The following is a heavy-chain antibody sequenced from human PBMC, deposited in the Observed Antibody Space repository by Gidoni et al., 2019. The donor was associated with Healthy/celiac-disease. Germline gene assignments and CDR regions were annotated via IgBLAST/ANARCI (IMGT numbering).Heavy chain of an antibody. CDR3: VKGHTAMAMGYFDY. Sequence: EVQLVESEGGLVRPGGSLRLSFSASAFTFSSSSMHWVRQAPGKGLEYVSAISSNGGSTYYADSVKGRFTISRDNSKNTLYLQMSSLRAEDTAVYYCVKGHTAMAMGYFDYWGQGTLVTVSS. J-gene: IGHJ4*02. V-gene: IGHV3-64D*09. CDR1: AFTFSSSS. CDR2: ISSNGGST. D-gene: IGHD5-18*01.